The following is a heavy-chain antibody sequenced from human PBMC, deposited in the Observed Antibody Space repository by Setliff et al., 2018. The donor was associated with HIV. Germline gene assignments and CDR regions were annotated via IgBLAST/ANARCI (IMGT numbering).Heavy chain of an antibody. D-gene: IGHD3-10*01. J-gene: IGHJ4*02. CDR3: ARDYFPHSRRNFGSGDYFHF. Sequence: ASVKVSCKASGYTSIDYFIHWVRQAPGQGLEWMAYINPNSGDSKTAQKFQGRVTVTRDTSIATAYMELSSLTSGDTAVYHCARDYFPHSRRNFGSGDYFHFWGQGSRVTVSS. CDR1: GYTSIDYF. V-gene: IGHV1-2*02. CDR2: INPNSGDS.